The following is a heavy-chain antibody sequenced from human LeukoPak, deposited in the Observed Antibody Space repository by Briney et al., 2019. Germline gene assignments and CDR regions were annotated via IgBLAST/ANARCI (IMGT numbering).Heavy chain of an antibody. CDR2: IKQDGTEK. CDR3: ARDGSGWSVY. V-gene: IGHV3-7*01. J-gene: IGHJ4*02. Sequence: GGSLRLSCAASGFTFSGYWMSWLRQAPGKGLEWVANIKQDGTEKYYVDSVKGRFIISRDNAKNSLYLQMNSLRAEDTAVYYCARDGSGWSVYWGQGTLVTVSS. CDR1: GFTFSGYW. D-gene: IGHD6-19*01.